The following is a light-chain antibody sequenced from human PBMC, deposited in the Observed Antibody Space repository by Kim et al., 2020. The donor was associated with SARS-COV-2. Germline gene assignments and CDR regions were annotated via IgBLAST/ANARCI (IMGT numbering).Light chain of an antibody. V-gene: IGLV2-14*03. Sequence: GQSITISCTGTSSDVGGYKYVSWYQQYPGKAPKLILFDVSQRPSGVSHRFSGSKSGNTASLTISGLQAEDEADYYCDSYTTSNTWVFGGGTQLTVL. CDR2: DVS. J-gene: IGLJ3*02. CDR3: DSYTTSNTWV. CDR1: SSDVGGYKY.